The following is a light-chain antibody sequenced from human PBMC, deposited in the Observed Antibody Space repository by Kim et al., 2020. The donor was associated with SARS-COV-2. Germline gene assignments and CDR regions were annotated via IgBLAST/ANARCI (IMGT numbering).Light chain of an antibody. CDR3: QAWDSSIPYV. V-gene: IGLV3-1*01. CDR1: KVEDKY. CDR2: YDT. J-gene: IGLJ1*01. Sequence: VSPGQTASIACSGDKVEDKYVSWYQQRPGQTPVLVIYYDTKRPSGIPERFSGSNSGNTATLTISGTQAMDEADYYCQAWDSSIPYVFGPGTKVTVL.